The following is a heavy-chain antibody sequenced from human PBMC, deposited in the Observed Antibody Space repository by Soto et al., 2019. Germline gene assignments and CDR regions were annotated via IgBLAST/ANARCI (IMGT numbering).Heavy chain of an antibody. J-gene: IGHJ6*02. Sequence: PSETLSLTCTVSGGSISSYYWSWNRQPPGKGLEWIGYIYYSGSTNYNPSLKSRVTISVDTSKNQFSLKLSSVTAADTAVYYCAREDYGSGSHYYYGMDVWGQGTTVTVSS. CDR1: GGSISSYY. CDR3: AREDYGSGSHYYYGMDV. D-gene: IGHD3-10*01. CDR2: IYYSGST. V-gene: IGHV4-59*01.